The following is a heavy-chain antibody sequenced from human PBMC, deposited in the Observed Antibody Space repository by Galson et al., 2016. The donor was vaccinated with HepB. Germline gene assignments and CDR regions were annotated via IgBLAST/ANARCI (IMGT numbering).Heavy chain of an antibody. J-gene: IGHJ3*02. V-gene: IGHV4-31*03. CDR1: GGSISSGGYY. D-gene: IGHD1-14*01. Sequence: TLSLTCTVSGGSISSGGYYWGRIRQHPGKGLEWIGYIYYTGTTYYSPSLKSRVTISIDTSKDQFSLKLKSVTAADTAVYYCARDLDGSTGLADAYDIWGQGTLVTVSS. CDR2: IYYTGTT. CDR3: ARDLDGSTGLADAYDI.